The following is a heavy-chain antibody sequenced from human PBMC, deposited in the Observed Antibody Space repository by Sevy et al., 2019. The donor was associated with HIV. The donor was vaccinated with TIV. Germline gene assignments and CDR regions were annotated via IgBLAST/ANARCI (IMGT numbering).Heavy chain of an antibody. CDR2: SNSDETTT. CDR1: GFTFRSYW. V-gene: IGHV3-74*01. J-gene: IGHJ4*02. Sequence: GGSLRLSCAASGFTFRSYWMHWVRQAPGKGLVWVSRSNSDETTTNYAESVKGRFTISRDNANNTLYLQMNSLRVEDTAIYYCVRGWGTTGRVFDYWGPGTLVTVSS. CDR3: VRGWGTTGRVFDY. D-gene: IGHD1-7*01.